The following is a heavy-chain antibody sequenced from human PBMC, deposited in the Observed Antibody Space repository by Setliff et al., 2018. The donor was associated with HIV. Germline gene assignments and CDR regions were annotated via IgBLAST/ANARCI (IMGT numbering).Heavy chain of an antibody. CDR2: ISAGGGGT. D-gene: IGHD2-15*01. Sequence: PGGSLRLSCAASGFTFSSYAMSWVRQASGKGLEWVSGISAGGGGTNYADSVKGRFTISRDNAKNSLYLQMNSLRAEDTAVYYCARGWWHYYYDYWGQGTLVTVSS. V-gene: IGHV3-23*01. CDR1: GFTFSSYA. CDR3: ARGWWHYYYDY. J-gene: IGHJ4*02.